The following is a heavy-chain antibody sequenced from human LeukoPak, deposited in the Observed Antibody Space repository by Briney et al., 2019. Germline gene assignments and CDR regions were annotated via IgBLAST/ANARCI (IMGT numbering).Heavy chain of an antibody. J-gene: IGHJ4*02. D-gene: IGHD2-15*01. CDR1: GFTFSSYG. V-gene: IGHV3-30*02. CDR2: IRYDGSNK. Sequence: PGGSLRLSCAASGFTFSSYGMHWVRQAPGKGLEWVAFIRYDGSNKYYADSVKGRFTISRDNSENTLYLQMNSLRAEDTAVYYCAKGLVVVAATPLQFDYWGQGTLVTVSS. CDR3: AKGLVVVAATPLQFDY.